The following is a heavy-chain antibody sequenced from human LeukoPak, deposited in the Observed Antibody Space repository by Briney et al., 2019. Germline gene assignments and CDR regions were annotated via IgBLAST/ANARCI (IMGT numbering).Heavy chain of an antibody. CDR3: ARGDSSGYYSLDY. V-gene: IGHV4-30-2*01. CDR1: GGSISSGGYS. J-gene: IGHJ4*02. Sequence: SETLSLTCAVSGGSISSGGYSWSWIRQPPGKGLEWIGYIYHSGSTYYNPSLKSRVTISVDRSKNQFSLKLSSVTPEDTAVYYCARGDSSGYYSLDYWGQGTLVTVSS. CDR2: IYHSGST. D-gene: IGHD3-22*01.